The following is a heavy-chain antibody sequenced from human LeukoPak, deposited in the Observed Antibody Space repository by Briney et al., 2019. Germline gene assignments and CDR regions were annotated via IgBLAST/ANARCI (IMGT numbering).Heavy chain of an antibody. J-gene: IGHJ4*02. V-gene: IGHV3-64*01. CDR3: AREGIAAAFDY. CDR2: ISSNGGST. Sequence: GGSLRLSCAASGFTFSSYAMHWVRQAPGKGLEYVSAISSNGGSTYYANSVKGRFTISRDNSKNTLYLQMGSLRAEDMAVYYCAREGIAAAFDYWGQGTLVTVSS. CDR1: GFTFSSYA. D-gene: IGHD6-13*01.